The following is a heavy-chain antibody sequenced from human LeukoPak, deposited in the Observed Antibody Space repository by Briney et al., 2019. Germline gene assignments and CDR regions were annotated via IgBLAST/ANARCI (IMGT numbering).Heavy chain of an antibody. V-gene: IGHV3-21*01. J-gene: IGHJ4*02. CDR3: ARLTFGGVIGFDY. Sequence: GGSLRLSCAASGFTFSSYSMNWVRQTPGKGLEWVSSISSSGSHMYYADSVKGRFTISRDNAKNSLYLQMNSLRAEDTAVYYCARLTFGGVIGFDYWGQGTLVTVSS. CDR2: ISSSGSHM. D-gene: IGHD3-16*02. CDR1: GFTFSSYS.